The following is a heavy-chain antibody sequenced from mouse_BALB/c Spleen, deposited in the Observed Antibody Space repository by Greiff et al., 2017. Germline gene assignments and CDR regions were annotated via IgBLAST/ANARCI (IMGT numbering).Heavy chain of an antibody. Sequence: DVQLVESGGGLVQPGGSLKLSCAASGFDFSRYWMSWVRQAPGKGLEWIGEINPDSSTINYTPSLKDKFIISRDNAKNTLYLQMSKVRSEDTALYYCARLWLRDYAMDYWGQGTSVTVSS. CDR3: ARLWLRDYAMDY. J-gene: IGHJ4*01. CDR1: GFDFSRYW. V-gene: IGHV4-1*02. D-gene: IGHD2-2*01. CDR2: INPDSSTI.